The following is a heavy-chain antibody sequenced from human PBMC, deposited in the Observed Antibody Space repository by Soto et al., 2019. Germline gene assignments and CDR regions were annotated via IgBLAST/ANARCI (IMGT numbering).Heavy chain of an antibody. CDR2: IYWDDDK. J-gene: IGHJ4*02. CDR3: AHIVVAGLGYYFDY. Sequence: QITLKESGPTLVKPTQTLTLSGTFSGFSLSSTRMAVGWIRQPPGKALEWLALIYWDDDKRYSPFLKSRLTITKDTSKNQVVHTMSNMDPVDTARYYCAHIVVAGLGYYFDYWGQGTLVTVSS. V-gene: IGHV2-5*02. CDR1: GFSLSSTRMA. D-gene: IGHD6-19*01.